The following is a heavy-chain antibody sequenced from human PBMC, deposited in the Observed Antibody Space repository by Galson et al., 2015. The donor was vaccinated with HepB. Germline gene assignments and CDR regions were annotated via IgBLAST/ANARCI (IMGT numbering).Heavy chain of an antibody. CDR1: GYTFTGYY. D-gene: IGHD2-2*01. V-gene: IGHV1-2*02. Sequence: SVKVSCKASGYTFTGYYMHWVRQAPGQGLEWMGWINPNSGGTNYAQKFQGRVTMTRDTSISTAYMELSRLRSDDTAVYYCARSPKVVPAASGAFDIWGQGTMVTVSS. CDR3: ARSPKVVPAASGAFDI. CDR2: INPNSGGT. J-gene: IGHJ3*02.